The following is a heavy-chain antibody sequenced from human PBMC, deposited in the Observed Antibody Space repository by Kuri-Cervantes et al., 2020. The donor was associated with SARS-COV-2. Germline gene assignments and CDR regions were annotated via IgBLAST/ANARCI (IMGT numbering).Heavy chain of an antibody. Sequence: GESLKISCAASGFTFSNFGMHWVRQTPGKGLEWVAVISYDGSNKYYADSVKGRFTISRDNSKNTLYLQMNSLRAEDTAVYYCARDLGLVHPFDIWDQGTMVTVSS. CDR1: GFTFSNFG. CDR2: ISYDGSNK. J-gene: IGHJ3*02. D-gene: IGHD3/OR15-3a*01. V-gene: IGHV3-30*03. CDR3: ARDLGLVHPFDI.